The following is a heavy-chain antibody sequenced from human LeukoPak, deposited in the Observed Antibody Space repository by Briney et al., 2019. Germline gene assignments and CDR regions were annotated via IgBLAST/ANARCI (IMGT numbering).Heavy chain of an antibody. D-gene: IGHD1-14*01. CDR1: GFTFSSYA. V-gene: IGHV3-23*01. CDR2: IRVSGANT. CDR3: AKGPDTNFMDY. Sequence: GGSLRLSCAASGFTFSSYAMSWVRQAPGKGLEWVSFIRVSGANTSYADSVKGRFTISRDNSKNTLYLQMNSLRAEDTAVYYCAKGPDTNFMDYWGQGTLVTVSS. J-gene: IGHJ4*02.